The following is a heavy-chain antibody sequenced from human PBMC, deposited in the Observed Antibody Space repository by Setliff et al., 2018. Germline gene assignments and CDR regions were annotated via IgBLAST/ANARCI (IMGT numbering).Heavy chain of an antibody. CDR2: LNNDGTTI. CDR3: AKDSNSSGYYSRYYGMDV. J-gene: IGHJ6*02. V-gene: IGHV3-48*04. Sequence: GGSLRLSCAASGFTFSTYGLNWVRQAPGKGLEWISYLNNDGTTIYYADSVRGRFTLSRDNARDSLYLQMNSLRAEDTAVYYCAKDSNSSGYYSRYYGMDVWGQVTTVTVSS. CDR1: GFTFSTYG. D-gene: IGHD3-22*01.